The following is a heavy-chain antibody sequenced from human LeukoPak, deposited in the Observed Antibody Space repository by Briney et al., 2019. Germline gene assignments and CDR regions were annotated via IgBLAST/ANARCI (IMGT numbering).Heavy chain of an antibody. V-gene: IGHV3-7*01. CDR3: GNQCSDGTCPEL. J-gene: IGHJ4*02. Sequence: GGSLRLSCAASGFSISGYWMTWVRQAPGKGPEWVGNIQHDGKVKNYVDSVRGRFTISRDNAKNSVYLQMTSLRAEESGMYFCGNQCSDGTCPELWGQGTQVTVSS. D-gene: IGHD2-15*01. CDR1: GFSISGYW. CDR2: IQHDGKVK.